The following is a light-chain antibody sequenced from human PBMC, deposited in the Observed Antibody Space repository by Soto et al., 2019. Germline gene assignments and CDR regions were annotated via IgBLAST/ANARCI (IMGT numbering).Light chain of an antibody. CDR3: QQRGNWPQT. CDR1: QSFSSY. V-gene: IGKV3-11*01. Sequence: EIVLTQSPATLSLSPGERATLSCRATQSFSSYLAWYQQKPGQAPRLLLYYASNRATGITATFRGSGSGTDFTLTIRSLEPEDFAGDYCQQRGNWPQTFGRATKVDIK. CDR2: YAS. J-gene: IGKJ3*01.